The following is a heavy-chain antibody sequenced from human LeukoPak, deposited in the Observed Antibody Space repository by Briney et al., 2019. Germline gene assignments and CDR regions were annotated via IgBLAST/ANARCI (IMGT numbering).Heavy chain of an antibody. CDR2: ISGGGGST. V-gene: IGHV3-23*01. J-gene: IGHJ4*02. Sequence: GGSLRLSCAASGFTFTSYSMNWVRQAPGKGLEWVSTISGGGGSTYYADSVKGRFTISRDNSKNTLYLQMNSLRAEDTAVYYCAKDVVAATGYYFDYWGQGTLVTVSS. CDR3: AKDVVAATGYYFDY. D-gene: IGHD2-15*01. CDR1: GFTFTSYS.